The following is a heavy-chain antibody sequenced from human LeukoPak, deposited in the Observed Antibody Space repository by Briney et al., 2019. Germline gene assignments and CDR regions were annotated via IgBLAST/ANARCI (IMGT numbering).Heavy chain of an antibody. V-gene: IGHV6-1*01. J-gene: IGHJ4*02. CDR1: GDSVSSNSAA. CDR3: ARVGTMVRGVIFFDY. D-gene: IGHD3-10*01. CDR2: TYYRSKWYN. Sequence: SQTLSLTCAISGDSVSSNSAACNWIRQSPSRGLEWPGRTYYRSKWYNDYAVSVKSRTTINPDTSKNQFSLQLNSVTPEDTAVYYCARVGTMVRGVIFFDYWGQGTLVTVSS.